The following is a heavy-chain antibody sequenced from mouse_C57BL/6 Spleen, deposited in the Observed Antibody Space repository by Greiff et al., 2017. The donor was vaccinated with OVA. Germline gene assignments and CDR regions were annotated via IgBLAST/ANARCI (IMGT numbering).Heavy chain of an antibody. D-gene: IGHD2-5*01. V-gene: IGHV1-82*01. CDR1: GYAFSSSW. Sequence: QVQLQQSGPELVKPGASVKISCKASGYAFSSSWMNWVKQRPGKGLEWIGRIYPGDGDTNYNGKFKGKATLTADKSSSTAYMQLSSLTSEDSAVYFCACDYSNYYAMDYWGQGTSVTVSS. CDR3: ACDYSNYYAMDY. CDR2: IYPGDGDT. J-gene: IGHJ4*01.